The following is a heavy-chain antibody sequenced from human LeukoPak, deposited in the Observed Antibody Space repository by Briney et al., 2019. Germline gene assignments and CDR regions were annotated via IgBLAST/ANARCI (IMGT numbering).Heavy chain of an antibody. CDR3: ARDVFVDSDAFDV. Sequence: PSETLSLACAVYGGSFSDYCWSWIRQTPGKGLEWVGEILHNGSTDYNPSLKSRAIILIDVSRNQFSLKLRSVTAADTAIYYCARDVFVDSDAFDVWGHGTLVSVSS. J-gene: IGHJ3*01. CDR1: GGSFSDYC. D-gene: IGHD3-10*02. CDR2: ILHNGST. V-gene: IGHV4-34*12.